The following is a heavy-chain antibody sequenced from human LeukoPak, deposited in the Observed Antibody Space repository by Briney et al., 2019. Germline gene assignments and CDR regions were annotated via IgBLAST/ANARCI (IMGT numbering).Heavy chain of an antibody. J-gene: IGHJ4*02. D-gene: IGHD6-13*01. CDR1: GYSFTAFY. CDR2: MSPDSGGT. CDR3: VKDLYMAAPSPDY. Sequence: ASVKVSCKASGYSFTAFYIHWVRQAPGQGPEWMGWMSPDSGGTVFAQKFQGRVTMTRDTSISTAYMELTGLTSDDTAVYYCVKDLYMAAPSPDYWGQGTPVTVSS. V-gene: IGHV1-2*02.